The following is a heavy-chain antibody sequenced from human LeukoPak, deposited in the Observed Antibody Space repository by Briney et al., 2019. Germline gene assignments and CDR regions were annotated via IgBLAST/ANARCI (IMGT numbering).Heavy chain of an antibody. J-gene: IGHJ4*02. CDR2: INPNSGGT. Sequence: ASVKVSCKASGYTFSNYCMHWVRQAPGQGLEWMGWINPNSGGTNYAQKFQGRVTMTRDTSISTAYMELSRLRSDDTAVYYCAIPWFGELLSIDYWGQGTLVTVSS. CDR3: AIPWFGELLSIDY. D-gene: IGHD3-10*01. CDR1: GYTFSNYC. V-gene: IGHV1-2*02.